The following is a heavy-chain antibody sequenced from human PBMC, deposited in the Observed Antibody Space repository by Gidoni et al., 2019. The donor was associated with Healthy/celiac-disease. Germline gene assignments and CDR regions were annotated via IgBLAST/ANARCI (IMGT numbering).Heavy chain of an antibody. J-gene: IGHJ4*02. V-gene: IGHV3-9*01. Sequence: EVQLVESGGGLVQPGRSLRLSCAASGFTFDDYAMHLVRQAPGKGLEWVSGISWNSGSIGYADSVKGRFTISRDNAKNSLYLQMNSLRAEDTALYYCAKDFRSSGSYFDYWGQGTLVTVSS. D-gene: IGHD1-26*01. CDR1: GFTFDDYA. CDR3: AKDFRSSGSYFDY. CDR2: ISWNSGSI.